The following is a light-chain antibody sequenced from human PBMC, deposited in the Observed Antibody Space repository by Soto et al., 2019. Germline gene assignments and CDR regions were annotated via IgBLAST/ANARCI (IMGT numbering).Light chain of an antibody. V-gene: IGKV1-39*01. CDR2: AAR. CDR1: QSISRN. J-gene: IGKJ2*01. CDR3: QQSHSTPYT. Sequence: DIQLTQSPSSLSPSVGDRITLSCRASQSISRNLNWYQQMPGKAPSLLIYAARDLQSGVPGRFSGSGSGTEFNLTISSLQPEYLATYYCQQSHSTPYTFGQGTKLEI.